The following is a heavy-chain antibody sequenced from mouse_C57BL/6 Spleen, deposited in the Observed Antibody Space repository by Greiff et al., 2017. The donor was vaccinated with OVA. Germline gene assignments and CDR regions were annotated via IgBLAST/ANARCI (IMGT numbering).Heavy chain of an antibody. D-gene: IGHD2-4*01. CDR1: GYTFTSYT. CDR2: INPSSGYT. Sequence: QVQLKQSGAELARPGASVKMSCKASGYTFTSYTMHWVKQRPGQGLEWIGYINPSSGYTKYNQKFKDKATLTADKSSSTAYMQLSSLTSEDSAVYYCARGNDYDEDAMDYWGQGTSVTVSS. J-gene: IGHJ4*01. V-gene: IGHV1-4*01. CDR3: ARGNDYDEDAMDY.